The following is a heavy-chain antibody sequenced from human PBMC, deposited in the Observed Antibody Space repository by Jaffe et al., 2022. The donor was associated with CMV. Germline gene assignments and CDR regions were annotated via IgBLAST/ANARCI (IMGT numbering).Heavy chain of an antibody. CDR3: AREINLLRYFDWSYYYYMDV. CDR2: IIPILGIA. D-gene: IGHD3-9*01. V-gene: IGHV1-69*09. Sequence: QVQLVQSGAEVKKPGSSVKVSCKASGGTFSSYAISWVRQAPGQGLEWMGRIIPILGIANYAQKFQGRVTITADKSTSTAYMELSSLRSEDTAVYYCAREINLLRYFDWSYYYYMDVWGKGTTVTVSS. J-gene: IGHJ6*03. CDR1: GGTFSSYA.